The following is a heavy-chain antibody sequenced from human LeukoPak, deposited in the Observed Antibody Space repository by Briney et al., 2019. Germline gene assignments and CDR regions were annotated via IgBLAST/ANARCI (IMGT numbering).Heavy chain of an antibody. CDR2: IYYGGST. Sequence: SETLSLTCTVSGGSISSYYWSWIRQPPGKGLEWIGYIYYGGSTNYNPSLKSRVTISVDTSKNQFSLKLSSVTAADTAVYYCARTYYYGSGSPYDAFDIWGQGTMVTVSS. D-gene: IGHD3-10*01. V-gene: IGHV4-59*01. CDR1: GGSISSYY. J-gene: IGHJ3*02. CDR3: ARTYYYGSGSPYDAFDI.